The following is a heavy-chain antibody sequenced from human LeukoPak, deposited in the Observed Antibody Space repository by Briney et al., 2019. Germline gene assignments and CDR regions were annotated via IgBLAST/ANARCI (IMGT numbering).Heavy chain of an antibody. CDR3: ARDRLQPVPYY. V-gene: IGHV1-18*01. CDR2: ISPYNDDT. CDR1: GYTFTSYG. Sequence: ASVKVSCKASGYTFTSYGINWVRQAPGQGLEWMGWISPYNDDTNYAQKFQGRVTMTTDTSTTTAYMELRSLRSDDTAVYYCARDRLQPVPYYWGQGTLVTVSS. D-gene: IGHD1-14*01. J-gene: IGHJ4*02.